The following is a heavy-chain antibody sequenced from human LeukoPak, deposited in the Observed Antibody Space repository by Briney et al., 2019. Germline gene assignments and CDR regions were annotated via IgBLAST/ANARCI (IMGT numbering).Heavy chain of an antibody. D-gene: IGHD5/OR15-5a*01. CDR1: GGSISSYY. CDR2: IYTSGST. V-gene: IGHV4-4*07. Sequence: PSETLSLTCTVSGGSISSYYWSWIRQPAGKGLEWIGRIYTSGSTNYNPSLKSRVTMSVDTSKNQFSLKLSSVTAADTAVYYCVSTTVWPLAFDIWGQGTMVTVSS. J-gene: IGHJ3*02. CDR3: VSTTVWPLAFDI.